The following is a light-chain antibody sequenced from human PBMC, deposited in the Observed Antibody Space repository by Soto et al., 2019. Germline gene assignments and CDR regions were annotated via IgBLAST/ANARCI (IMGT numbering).Light chain of an antibody. V-gene: IGKV3-20*01. CDR2: GAS. CDR3: QQDGRSPPFT. Sequence: EIVLTQSPGTLSLSPGERATLSCRASQSVSSTYIAWYQQNPGQAPRLLIYGASSRATGIPDRFSVSGSGTDFTLTISRLEPDAFAVYLCQQDGRSPPFTFGQGTKVEIK. J-gene: IGKJ2*01. CDR1: QSVSSTY.